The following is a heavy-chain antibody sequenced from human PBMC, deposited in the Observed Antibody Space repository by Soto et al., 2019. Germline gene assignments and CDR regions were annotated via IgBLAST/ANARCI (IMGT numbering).Heavy chain of an antibody. D-gene: IGHD2-15*01. CDR3: ARNDYSGLDY. J-gene: IGHJ4*02. CDR2: INPSGGST. CDR1: GYVFTSYY. Sequence: QVQLVQSGTEVKKPGASVRVSCKASGYVFTSYYVHWVRQAPGQGLEWMGFINPSGGSTSYAQKFQARVIMTSDTSTNTAYMELSSLRSEDTAIYYCARNDYSGLDYWGQGSLVAVSS. V-gene: IGHV1-46*01.